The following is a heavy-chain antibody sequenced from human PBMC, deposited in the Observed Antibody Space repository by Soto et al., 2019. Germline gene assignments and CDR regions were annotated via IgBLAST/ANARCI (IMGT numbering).Heavy chain of an antibody. CDR1: GFTFSIYA. D-gene: IGHD1-1*01. CDR2: IGGGDDDR. CDR3: AKDRMEHKDVWDPFAI. Sequence: SLILSCATSGFTFSIYAMSWVRQAPGRGLEWVSSIGGGDDDRYYADSVKGRFTISRDNSKKTMFLQMNSLRAEDTAVYYCAKDRMEHKDVWDPFAIWGQGTMVTVSS. J-gene: IGHJ3*02. V-gene: IGHV3-23*01.